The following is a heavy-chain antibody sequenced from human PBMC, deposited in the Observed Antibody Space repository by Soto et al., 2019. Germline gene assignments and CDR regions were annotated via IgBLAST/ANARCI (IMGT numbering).Heavy chain of an antibody. Sequence: QVQLVESGGGVVQPGRSLRLSCAASGFTFSSYGMHWVRQAPGKGLEWVAVIWYDGSNKYYADSVKGRFTISRDNSKNPLYLQMNSLRAEDTAVYYCARAYNWNYGVGMDVWGQGTTVTVSS. V-gene: IGHV3-33*01. CDR3: ARAYNWNYGVGMDV. J-gene: IGHJ6*02. CDR1: GFTFSSYG. CDR2: IWYDGSNK. D-gene: IGHD1-7*01.